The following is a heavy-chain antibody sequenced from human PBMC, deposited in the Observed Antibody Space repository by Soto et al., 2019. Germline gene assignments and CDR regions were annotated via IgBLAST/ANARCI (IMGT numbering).Heavy chain of an antibody. J-gene: IGHJ4*02. Sequence: ETLSLTCAVYGGSFSGYYWSWVRQAPGKGLEWVSAISGSGGNTYYADSVKGRFTISRDNSKNTLYLQMNSLRAEDTAVYYCAKSITARPFDYWGQGALVTVSS. CDR1: GGSFSGYY. CDR2: ISGSGGNT. D-gene: IGHD6-6*01. CDR3: AKSITARPFDY. V-gene: IGHV3-23*01.